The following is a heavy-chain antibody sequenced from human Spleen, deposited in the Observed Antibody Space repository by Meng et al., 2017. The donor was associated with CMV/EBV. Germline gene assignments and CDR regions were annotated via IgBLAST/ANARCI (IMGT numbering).Heavy chain of an antibody. V-gene: IGHV1-18*01. Sequence: CKGSGYPFTNYGISWVRQAPGQGLEWMGCISAYNGNTNYAQNFQGRVTMTTDTHTTTAYMELRSLRSDDTAIYFCARDRATRAYYFDYWGQGTLVTVSS. CDR3: ARDRATRAYYFDY. CDR1: GYPFTNYG. CDR2: ISAYNGNT. J-gene: IGHJ4*02. D-gene: IGHD1-1*01.